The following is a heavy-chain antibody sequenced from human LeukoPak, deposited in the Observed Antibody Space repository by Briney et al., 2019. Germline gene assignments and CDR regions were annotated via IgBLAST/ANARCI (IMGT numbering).Heavy chain of an antibody. Sequence: KPSETLSLTCAVYGCSFSGYYWSWLRHPPGKGLEWFGENNHSGSTNYNPSSKSRVTISVDTSKNQFSLRLSSVTAADTAVYYCARGDYYDSSGYYVDYWGQGTLVTVSS. V-gene: IGHV4-34*01. J-gene: IGHJ4*02. CDR1: GCSFSGYY. CDR3: ARGDYYDSSGYYVDY. D-gene: IGHD3-22*01. CDR2: NNHSGST.